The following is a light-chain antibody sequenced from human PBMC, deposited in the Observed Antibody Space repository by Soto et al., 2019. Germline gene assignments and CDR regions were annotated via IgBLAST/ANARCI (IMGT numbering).Light chain of an antibody. V-gene: IGKV1-12*01. Sequence: DIQMTQSPSSVSASVGDRVTITCRASQGVTGWLAWYQQKPGKPPKLLIYAASSLQSGVQSRFSGSGSGTDFTLTITSLQPEDFATYYCQQANSFLVTFGPGTKVDIK. CDR3: QQANSFLVT. CDR1: QGVTGW. J-gene: IGKJ3*01. CDR2: AAS.